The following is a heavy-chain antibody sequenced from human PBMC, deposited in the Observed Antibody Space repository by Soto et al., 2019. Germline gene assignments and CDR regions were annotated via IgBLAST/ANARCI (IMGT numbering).Heavy chain of an antibody. CDR2: IGGTGSDT. D-gene: IGHD3-10*01. CDR3: AKDAVPYNGQWDWFDT. V-gene: IGHV3-23*01. Sequence: QLLESGGGLVQPGGSLRVPCVASGFTFGAYAMTWVRQAPGRGLEWVSSIGGTGSDTYYAASVKGRFTISRDNSKSTLYLQMNNLRAEDTAIYYCAKDAVPYNGQWDWFDTWGQGTLVTVSS. CDR1: GFTFGAYA. J-gene: IGHJ5*02.